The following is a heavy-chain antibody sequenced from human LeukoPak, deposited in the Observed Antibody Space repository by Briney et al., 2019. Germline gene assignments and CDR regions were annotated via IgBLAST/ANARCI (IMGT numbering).Heavy chain of an antibody. V-gene: IGHV4-34*01. CDR3: ARSPRNAMVRGAIPHYFDY. CDR2: INHSGST. CDR1: GGSFSGYY. J-gene: IGHJ4*02. Sequence: PSETLSPTCAVYGGSFSGYYWSWIRQPPGKGLEWIGEINHSGSTNYNPSLKSRVTISVDTSKNQFSLKLSSVTAADTAVYYCARSPRNAMVRGAIPHYFDYWGQGTLVTVSS. D-gene: IGHD3-10*01.